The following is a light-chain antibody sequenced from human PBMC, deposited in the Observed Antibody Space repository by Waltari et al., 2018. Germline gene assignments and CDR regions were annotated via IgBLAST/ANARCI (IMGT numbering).Light chain of an antibody. CDR1: QTILYSPTNRNY. V-gene: IGKV4-1*01. Sequence: DFVMTQSPDSLAVSLGERATLNCKSSQTILYSPTNRNYLTWYQQRPGQPPILLIYWASVRASGVPDRFSGSGSGTDFTLTISSLQPEDVAVYYCQQYITTLTFGGGTKVEIK. CDR2: WAS. J-gene: IGKJ4*01. CDR3: QQYITTLT.